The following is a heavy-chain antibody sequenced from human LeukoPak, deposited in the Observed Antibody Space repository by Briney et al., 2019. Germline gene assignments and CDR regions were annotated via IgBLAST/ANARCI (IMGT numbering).Heavy chain of an antibody. D-gene: IGHD3-22*01. CDR1: GGSISSNNW. CDR3: ARVLSGSNFDY. CDR2: IFHSGGT. J-gene: IGHJ4*02. V-gene: IGHV4-4*02. Sequence: SGTLSLTCAVSGGSISSNNWWSWVRQPPEKGLEWIGEIFHSGGTNYNPSLKSRVTISVDKPKNQFSLKLSSVTAADTAVYYCARVLSGSNFDYWGQGTLVTVSS.